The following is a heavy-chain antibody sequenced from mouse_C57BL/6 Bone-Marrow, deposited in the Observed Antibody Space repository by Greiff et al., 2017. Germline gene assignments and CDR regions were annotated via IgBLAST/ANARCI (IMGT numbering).Heavy chain of an antibody. D-gene: IGHD2-4*01. Sequence: EVQVVESGPVLVKPGASVKMSCKASGYTFTDYYMNWVKQSHGKSLEWIGVINPYNGGTSYNQKFKGKATLTVDKSSSTAYMELNSLTSEDSAVYYCARWGIRKAWFAYWGQGTLVTVSA. CDR3: ARWGIRKAWFAY. V-gene: IGHV1-19*01. CDR2: INPYNGGT. CDR1: GYTFTDYY. J-gene: IGHJ3*01.